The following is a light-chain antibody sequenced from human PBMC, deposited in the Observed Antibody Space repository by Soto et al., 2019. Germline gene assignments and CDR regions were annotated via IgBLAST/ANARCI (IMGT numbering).Light chain of an antibody. V-gene: IGKV3-20*01. Sequence: EIVLTQSPGTLSLSPGERATLSCRASQNVDSSYLAWYQQKPGQAPRLLIYGASSRATGIPDRFSGSGSGTDFILTSSRLEPEDFAVYYCQQYGTSPTFGQGTKVEI. CDR1: QNVDSSY. CDR2: GAS. CDR3: QQYGTSPT. J-gene: IGKJ1*01.